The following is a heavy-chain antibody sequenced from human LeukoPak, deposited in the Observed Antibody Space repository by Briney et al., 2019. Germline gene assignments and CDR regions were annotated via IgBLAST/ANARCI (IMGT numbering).Heavy chain of an antibody. V-gene: IGHV3-23*01. CDR1: GFNFSTFA. D-gene: IGHD5/OR15-5a*01. J-gene: IGHJ4*02. CDR2: LIGSGAAT. Sequence: GGSLRLSCAASGFNFSTFAMTWVRQTPEKGLEWVSSLIGSGAATYYADSVKGRFTISRDNTKSTLYLQMKRVGVEDTAVYYCAGSRGDYWGQGTLVLVFS. CDR3: AGSRGDY.